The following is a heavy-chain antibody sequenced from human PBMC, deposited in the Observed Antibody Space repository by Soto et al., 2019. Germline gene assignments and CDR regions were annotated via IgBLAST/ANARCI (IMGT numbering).Heavy chain of an antibody. D-gene: IGHD2-15*01. CDR1: GGSISGGGYS. V-gene: IGHV4-30-2*01. Sequence: QLQLKESGSGLVTPSQTLSLTCAVSGGSISGGGYSWSWIRQPPEKGLEWIGDIYHSGSTYYNPSLKSRVTRSVDRSKNQFSLKLSSVTAADTAVYYCARDRECSGGSCYGMAVCGQGTTVIVSS. CDR3: ARDRECSGGSCYGMAV. CDR2: IYHSGST. J-gene: IGHJ6*02.